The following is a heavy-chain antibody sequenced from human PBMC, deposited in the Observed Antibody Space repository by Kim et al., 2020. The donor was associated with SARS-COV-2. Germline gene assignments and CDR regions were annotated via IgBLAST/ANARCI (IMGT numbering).Heavy chain of an antibody. Sequence: SETLSLTCTVSGGSISSGAYYWSWIRQPAGKGLEWIGRIYTSGSTYSNPSLKRRVTISVDTSKNQFSLKLSSVTAADTAVYYCARGEYGGYLPYYYYYGMDLWGQGTTVTVSS. D-gene: IGHD5-12*01. CDR1: GGSISSGAYY. CDR3: ARGEYGGYLPYYYYYGMDL. J-gene: IGHJ6*02. V-gene: IGHV4-61*02. CDR2: IYTSGST.